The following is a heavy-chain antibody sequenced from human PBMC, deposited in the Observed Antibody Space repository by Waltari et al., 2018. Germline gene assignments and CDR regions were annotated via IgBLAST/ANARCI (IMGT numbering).Heavy chain of an antibody. D-gene: IGHD5-12*01. CDR3: ATYIGASVGTAAFDV. CDR2: LSYSGTT. Sequence: QLQLQESGPGLVKPSETLSLTCSVSGDSITSNRHYWGWIRQPPGQGLEWIGTLSYSGTTYISPALKSRVTLSRDTSRNQLSLELGSGTATDTAMYYCATYIGASVGTAAFDVWGQGTMVNVSS. V-gene: IGHV4-39*01. CDR1: GDSITSNRHY. J-gene: IGHJ3*01.